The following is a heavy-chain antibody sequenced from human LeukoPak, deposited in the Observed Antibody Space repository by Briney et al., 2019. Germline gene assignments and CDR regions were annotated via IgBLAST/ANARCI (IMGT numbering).Heavy chain of an antibody. V-gene: IGHV4-30-4*01. D-gene: IGHD2-15*01. J-gene: IGHJ3*02. CDR3: ARGNTLLDAFDI. CDR2: IYYSGST. CDR1: GGSISSGDYY. Sequence: SETLSLTCTVSGGSISSGDYYWSWIRQSPGKGLEWIGYIYYSGSTYYNPSLKSRVTISVDTSKNQFSLKLSSVTAADTAVYYCARGNTLLDAFDIWGQGTMVTVSS.